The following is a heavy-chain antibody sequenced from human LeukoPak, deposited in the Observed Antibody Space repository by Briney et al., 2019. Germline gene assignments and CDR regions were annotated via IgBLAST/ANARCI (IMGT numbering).Heavy chain of an antibody. CDR2: IYYSGIT. D-gene: IGHD1-26*01. CDR3: ARDAVRATRNDYFDY. CDR1: RGSLTVSN. V-gene: IGHV4-59*01. Sequence: SETLSLTCVQPRGSLTVSNWCWIRQPPGKGLEWIGYIYYSGITNNNPSLKSRVTMSLDTSKNQFSLKLSSVTAADTALYYCARDAVRATRNDYFDYWGQGTLVTVSS. J-gene: IGHJ4*02.